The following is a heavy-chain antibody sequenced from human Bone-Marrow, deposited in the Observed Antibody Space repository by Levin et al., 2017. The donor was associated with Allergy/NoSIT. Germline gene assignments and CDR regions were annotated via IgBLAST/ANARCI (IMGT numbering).Heavy chain of an antibody. Sequence: GGSLRLSCKASGYTFSDYGISWVRQAPGQGPEWLGWISGYSRKTNYAQKFQGRVTMTRDTSTTTAYMELTNLRSDDTGVYYCARIWTDFYGSGSYRSDYWGQGTLVTVSS. CDR3: ARIWTDFYGSGSYRSDY. J-gene: IGHJ4*02. V-gene: IGHV1-18*04. CDR1: GYTFSDYG. CDR2: ISGYSRKT. D-gene: IGHD3-10*01.